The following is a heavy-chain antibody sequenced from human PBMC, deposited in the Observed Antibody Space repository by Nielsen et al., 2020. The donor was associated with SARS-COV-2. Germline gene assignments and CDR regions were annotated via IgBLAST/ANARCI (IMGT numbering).Heavy chain of an antibody. J-gene: IGHJ6*02. V-gene: IGHV3-23*01. Sequence: GGSLRLSCAASGFTFSNFAMNWVRQAPGKGLEWVSTIGVNGGGTYYADSLKGRFTISRDNSKNTLYLQMNSLGADDTAIYYCTRRVAGGTMDVWGQGTTVTVSS. CDR2: IGVNGGGT. D-gene: IGHD6-19*01. CDR1: GFTFSNFA. CDR3: TRRVAGGTMDV.